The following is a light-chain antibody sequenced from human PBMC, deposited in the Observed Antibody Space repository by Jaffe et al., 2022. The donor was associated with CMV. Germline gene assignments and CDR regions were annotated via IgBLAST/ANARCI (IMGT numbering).Light chain of an antibody. J-gene: IGKJ3*01. Sequence: DIGMTQSPDSLAVSLGERATINCKSSQSVLYSSNNQNYLAWYQQKPGQPLKLLIYWASTRESGVPDRFSGSGSGTDFTLTISSLQAEDVAVYYCQQYYSTPLTFGPGTKVDIK. CDR2: WAS. CDR3: QQYYSTPLT. CDR1: QSVLYSSNNQNY. V-gene: IGKV4-1*01.